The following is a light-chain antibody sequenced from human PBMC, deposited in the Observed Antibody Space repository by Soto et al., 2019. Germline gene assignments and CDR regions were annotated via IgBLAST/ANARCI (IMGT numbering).Light chain of an antibody. CDR2: AAS. V-gene: IGKV1-27*01. CDR1: QGFTNY. J-gene: IGKJ5*01. Sequence: DIQMTQSPSTLSASVGVTVTLTCRASQGFTNYLAWYQQKQGKAPKLMIYAASTLQSGVPPRFSGSGSGTHFTLTISSLQPEDAATYYCQKYNTAPYTLGQGTRLEIK. CDR3: QKYNTAPYT.